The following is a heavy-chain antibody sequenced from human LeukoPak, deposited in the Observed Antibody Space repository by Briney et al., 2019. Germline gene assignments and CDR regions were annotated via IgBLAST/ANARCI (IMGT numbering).Heavy chain of an antibody. CDR3: AREAVAGTSKGRYYYYYMDV. V-gene: IGHV3-48*04. J-gene: IGHJ6*03. CDR1: GFTFSSYS. CDR2: ISSSGSTI. D-gene: IGHD6-19*01. Sequence: GGSLRLSCAASGFTFSSYSMNWVRQAPGKGLEWVSYISSSGSTIYYADSVKGRFTISRDNAKNSLYLQMNSLRAEDTAVYYCAREAVAGTSKGRYYYYYMDVWGKGTTVTISS.